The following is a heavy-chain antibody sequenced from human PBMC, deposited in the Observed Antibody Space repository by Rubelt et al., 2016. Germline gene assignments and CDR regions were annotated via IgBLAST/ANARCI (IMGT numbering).Heavy chain of an antibody. CDR3: ARSYSNYQDGYYYYYGMDV. Sequence: QVHLVQSAIEVKKPEASVKISCKTSGYTFTTYGIIWVRRAPGQGLEWMGWINTYNDKTNYPQKFQGRVSMTTDSSTNTADMELRTLRSDDTAVYYCARSYSNYQDGYYYYYGMDVWGQGTTVTVSS. V-gene: IGHV1-18*01. CDR2: INTYNDKT. J-gene: IGHJ6*02. D-gene: IGHD4-11*01. CDR1: GYTFTTYG.